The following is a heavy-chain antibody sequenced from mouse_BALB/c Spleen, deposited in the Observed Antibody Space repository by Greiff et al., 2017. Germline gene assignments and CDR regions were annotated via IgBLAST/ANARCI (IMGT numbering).Heavy chain of an antibody. J-gene: IGHJ2*01. Sequence: EVMLVESGPGLVKPSQSLSLTCTVTGYSITSDYAWNWIRQFPGNKLGWMGYISYSGSTSYNPSLKSRISITRDTSKTQFFLQLNSVTTEDTATYSCASGSYGSSDYWGQGTTLTVSS. CDR3: ASGSYGSSDY. V-gene: IGHV3-2*02. CDR1: GYSITSDYA. CDR2: ISYSGST. D-gene: IGHD1-1*01.